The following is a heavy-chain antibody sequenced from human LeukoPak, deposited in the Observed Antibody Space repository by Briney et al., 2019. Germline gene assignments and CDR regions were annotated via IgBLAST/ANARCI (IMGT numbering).Heavy chain of an antibody. CDR2: IYYSGSN. Sequence: SETLSLTCTVSGGSISSYYWSWIRQPPGKGLEWIGYIYYSGSNNYNPSLKSRVTISVDTSKNQFSLKLSSVTAADTAVYYCALVVVAATYYFDYWGQGTLVTVSS. D-gene: IGHD2-15*01. V-gene: IGHV4-59*08. CDR3: ALVVVAATYYFDY. J-gene: IGHJ4*02. CDR1: GGSISSYY.